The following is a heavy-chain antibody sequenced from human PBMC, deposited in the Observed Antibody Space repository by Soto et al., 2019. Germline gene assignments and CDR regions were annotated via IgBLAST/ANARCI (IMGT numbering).Heavy chain of an antibody. D-gene: IGHD6-13*01. V-gene: IGHV4-4*02. Sequence: SETLSLTCAVSGASISNTDWWSWVRQPPGKGLEWIGEIYHSGTTNCDPSLKSRVTISLDKSKSQFSXXXTSVTAADTAVYYCAIPGAGDFDYWGRGTLVTVSS. CDR3: AIPGAGDFDY. CDR2: IYHSGTT. CDR1: GASISNTDW. J-gene: IGHJ4*02.